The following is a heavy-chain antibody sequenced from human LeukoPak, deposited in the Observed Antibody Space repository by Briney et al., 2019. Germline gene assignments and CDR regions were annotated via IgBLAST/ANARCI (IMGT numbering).Heavy chain of an antibody. Sequence: SETLSLTCAVYGGSFSGYYWSWIRQPPGKGLEWIGEINHSGSTNYNPSLKSRVTISVDTSKNQFSLKLSSVTAADTAVYYCARGPDVLLWFGELFTFTNWRQGTLVTVSS. CDR2: INHSGST. V-gene: IGHV4-34*01. D-gene: IGHD3-10*01. CDR3: ARGPDVLLWFGELFTFTN. CDR1: GGSFSGYY. J-gene: IGHJ4*02.